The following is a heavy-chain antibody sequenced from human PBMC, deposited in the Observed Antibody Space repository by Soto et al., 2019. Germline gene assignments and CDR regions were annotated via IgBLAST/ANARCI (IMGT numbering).Heavy chain of an antibody. CDR2: IYYSGST. V-gene: IGHV4-59*01. J-gene: IGHJ4*02. Sequence: SETLSLTCTVSGGSISGYYWSWIRQPPGKGLEWIGYIYYSGSTNYNPSLKSRVTISVDTSKNQFSLKLSSVTAAGTAVYYCARRYGGNFDYWGQGTLVTVSS. D-gene: IGHD1-26*01. CDR1: GGSISGYY. CDR3: ARRYGGNFDY.